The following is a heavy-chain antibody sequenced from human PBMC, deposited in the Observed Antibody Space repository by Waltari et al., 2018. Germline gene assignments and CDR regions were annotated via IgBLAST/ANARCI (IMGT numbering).Heavy chain of an antibody. V-gene: IGHV3-21*01. J-gene: IGHJ2*01. D-gene: IGHD4-17*01. CDR1: GFTFSSYS. CDR3: ARDRATVISYWYFDL. CDR2: ISSSSSYI. Sequence: EVQLVESGGGLVKPGGSLRLSCAASGFTFSSYSMNWVRQAPGKGLEWVSSISSSSSYIYYADSGKGRFTISRDNAKNSLYLQMNSLRAEDTAVYYCARDRATVISYWYFDLWGRGTLVTVSS.